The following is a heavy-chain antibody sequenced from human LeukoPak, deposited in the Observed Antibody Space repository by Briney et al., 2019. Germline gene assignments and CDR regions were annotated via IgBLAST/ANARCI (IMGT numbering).Heavy chain of an antibody. J-gene: IGHJ4*02. D-gene: IGHD6-19*01. CDR3: ATPQARGWYGFDFDY. CDR2: INPNSGGT. Sequence: ASVKVSCKASGYTFTGYYMHWVRQAPGQGLEWMGWINPNSGGTNYAQKFQGRVTMTRDTSISTAYMELSRLRSDDTAVHYCATPQARGWYGFDFDYWGQGTLVTVSS. V-gene: IGHV1-2*02. CDR1: GYTFTGYY.